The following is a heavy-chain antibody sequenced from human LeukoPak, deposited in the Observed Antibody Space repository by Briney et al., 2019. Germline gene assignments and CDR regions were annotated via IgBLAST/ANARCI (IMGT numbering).Heavy chain of an antibody. V-gene: IGHV4-59*01. Sequence: PSETLSLTCTVSGGSLSSYYWSWIRQTPGKGLEWIGYVYDIGSTKYNPSLKSRVTISVDTSKNQFSLRLSSVTAADTAVYYCARGGVLKSVDYWGQGTLVAVSS. D-gene: IGHD3-16*01. J-gene: IGHJ4*02. CDR1: GGSLSSYY. CDR3: ARGGVLKSVDY. CDR2: VYDIGST.